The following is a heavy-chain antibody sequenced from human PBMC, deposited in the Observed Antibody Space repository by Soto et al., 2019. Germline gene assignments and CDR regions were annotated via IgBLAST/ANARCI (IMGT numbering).Heavy chain of an antibody. Sequence: ASVKVSCKASGYTFTSYSMHCVRQAPGQGLEWMGIINPSSGRTSYAQNFQGRVTMTSDTSTSIVYMEMSSLKSEDTAEYYCARDHNFGFILYGMVGWGKGSKVTVTS. J-gene: IGHJ6*01. CDR2: INPSSGRT. CDR3: ARDHNFGFILYGMVG. CDR1: GYTFTSYS. V-gene: IGHV1-46*01. D-gene: IGHD2-15*01.